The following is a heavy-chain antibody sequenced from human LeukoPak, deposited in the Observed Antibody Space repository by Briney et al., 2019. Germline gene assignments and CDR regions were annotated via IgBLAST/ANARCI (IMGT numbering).Heavy chain of an antibody. V-gene: IGHV4-39*01. CDR2: ISNSGSS. CDR1: GGSISSSSNY. CDR3: ARQYDSSGYYYFDY. D-gene: IGHD3-22*01. Sequence: PSETLSLTCTVSGGSISSSSNYWGWIRQPPGKGLEWIGSISNSGSSYYNPSLKSRVTILVDTSKNQFSLKLSSVTAADTAVYYCARQYDSSGYYYFDYWGQGILVTVSS. J-gene: IGHJ4*02.